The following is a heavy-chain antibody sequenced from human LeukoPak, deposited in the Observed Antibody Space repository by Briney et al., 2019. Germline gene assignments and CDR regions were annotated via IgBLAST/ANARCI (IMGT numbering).Heavy chain of an antibody. D-gene: IGHD3-22*01. V-gene: IGHV4-39*07. Sequence: SETLSLTCTVSGGSISSDISYWAWVRQPPEKGLEWIGTIFYSGSSYYNPSLKSRVTISVDTSKNQFSLKLSSVTAADTAVYYCARGSYYDSSGYSNKGHYYYYYYMDVWGKGTTVTVSS. CDR3: ARGSYYDSSGYSNKGHYYYYYYMDV. J-gene: IGHJ6*03. CDR1: GGSISSDISY. CDR2: IFYSGSS.